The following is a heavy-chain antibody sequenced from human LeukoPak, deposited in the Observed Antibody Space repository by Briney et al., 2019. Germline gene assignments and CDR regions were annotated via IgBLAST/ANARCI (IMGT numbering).Heavy chain of an antibody. D-gene: IGHD3-22*01. V-gene: IGHV3-48*01. CDR1: GFTFSSYS. CDR2: ITASGTAM. Sequence: PGGSLRLSCAASGFTFSSYSMNWVRQAPGKGLEWVSHITASGTAMFYADSVKGRFTISRDNAKNSLYLQMNSLRAEDTAVYYCAPLRGGYYYDYWGQGTLVTVSS. J-gene: IGHJ4*02. CDR3: APLRGGYYYDY.